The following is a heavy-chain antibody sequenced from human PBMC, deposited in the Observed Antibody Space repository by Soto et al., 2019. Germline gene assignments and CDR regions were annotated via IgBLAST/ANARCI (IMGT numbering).Heavy chain of an antibody. D-gene: IGHD6-6*01. CDR2: IYYTGIA. CDR3: ARPYSGSSRGLGV. Sequence: LRLSCAASVFTFSDYYMIWILPTPVKGLDWIGYIYYTGIAYYNPSLKTRLTLSIDTSRSQFSLKLSSVTTADTAVYYCARPYSGSSRGLGVWGQGTTVTVSS. CDR1: VFTFSDYY. V-gene: IGHV4-31*02. J-gene: IGHJ6*02.